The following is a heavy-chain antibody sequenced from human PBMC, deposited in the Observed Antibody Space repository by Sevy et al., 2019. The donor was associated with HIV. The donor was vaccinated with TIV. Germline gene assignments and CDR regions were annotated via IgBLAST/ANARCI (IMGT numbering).Heavy chain of an antibody. D-gene: IGHD2-15*01. J-gene: IGHJ4*02. CDR2: INHSGST. V-gene: IGHV4-34*01. Sequence: SETLSLTCAVYGGSFSGYYWSWIRQPPGKGLEWIGEINHSGSTNYNTSLKSRVTISVDTSKNQFSLKLSSVTAADTAVYYCARRNSCSGCSCDFDYWGQGTLVTVSS. CDR1: GGSFSGYY. CDR3: ARRNSCSGCSCDFDY.